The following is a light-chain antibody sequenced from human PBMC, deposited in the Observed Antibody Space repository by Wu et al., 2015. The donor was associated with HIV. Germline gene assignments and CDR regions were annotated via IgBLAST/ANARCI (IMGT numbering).Light chain of an antibody. V-gene: IGKV3-11*01. CDR2: DAS. Sequence: EIVLTQSPATLSLSPGERATLSCRASQSVSSYLAWYQQKPGQAPRLLIYDASNRAPGIPARFSGSGSGTDFTLTISSLEPEDFAIYYCQQRRRWPLTFGGGTKVEIK. J-gene: IGKJ4*01. CDR3: QQRRRWPLT. CDR1: QSVSSY.